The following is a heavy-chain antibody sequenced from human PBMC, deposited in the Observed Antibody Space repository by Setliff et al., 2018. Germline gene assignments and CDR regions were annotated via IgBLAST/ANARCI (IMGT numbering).Heavy chain of an antibody. Sequence: SVKVSCKASGGTFSGYAFSWVRQAPGQGLEWIGGITPIFETAHYAERFRDRVTITADKSTTTVHMELSSLTSVDTAVYFCARDSVTLGQLERRGGWHYYGMDVWGQGTTVTVSS. D-gene: IGHD1-1*01. V-gene: IGHV1-69*06. CDR3: ARDSVTLGQLERRGGWHYYGMDV. J-gene: IGHJ6*02. CDR1: GGTFSGYA. CDR2: ITPIFETA.